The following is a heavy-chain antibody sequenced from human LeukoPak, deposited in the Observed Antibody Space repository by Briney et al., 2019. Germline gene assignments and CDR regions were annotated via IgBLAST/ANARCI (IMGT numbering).Heavy chain of an antibody. V-gene: IGHV3-23*01. Sequence: PGGSLRLSCAASGFTFSSYAMSWVRQAPGKGLEWVSAISGSGGSTYYADSVKGRFTISRDNSKNTLYLQMNSLRAEDTAVYYCANPAREWTAAAGTAEYFQHWGQGTLVTVSS. CDR2: ISGSGGST. D-gene: IGHD6-13*01. CDR1: GFTFSSYA. CDR3: ANPAREWTAAAGTAEYFQH. J-gene: IGHJ1*01.